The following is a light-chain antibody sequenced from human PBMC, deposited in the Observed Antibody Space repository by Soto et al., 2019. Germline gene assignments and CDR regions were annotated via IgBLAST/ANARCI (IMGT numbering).Light chain of an antibody. CDR1: SSNIGAGYD. CDR2: GNS. J-gene: IGLJ1*01. V-gene: IGLV1-40*01. CDR3: QSYDSSLSGSEV. Sequence: QSVLTQPASVSGAPGQRVTISCTGSSSNIGAGYDVHWYQQLPGTAPKLLIYGNSNRPSGVPDRFSGSKSGTSASLAITGLQAEDEADYYCQSYDSSLSGSEVFGTGTKVTVL.